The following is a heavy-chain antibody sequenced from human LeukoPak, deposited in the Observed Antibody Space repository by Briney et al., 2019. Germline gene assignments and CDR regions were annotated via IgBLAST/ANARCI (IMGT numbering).Heavy chain of an antibody. Sequence: PGGSLRLSCAASGFTFSSFEMNWVRQGPGKGLEWVSRINSDETISEYVDSVNGRFTISRDNAKNTLYLQMNSLRAEDTAVYFCLYGGYFQHWGQGTLVTVSS. CDR2: INSDETIS. J-gene: IGHJ1*01. D-gene: IGHD3-16*01. V-gene: IGHV3-74*01. CDR3: LYGGYFQH. CDR1: GFTFSSFE.